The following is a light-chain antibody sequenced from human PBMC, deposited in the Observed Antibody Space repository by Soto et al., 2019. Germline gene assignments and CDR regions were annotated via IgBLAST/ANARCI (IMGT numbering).Light chain of an antibody. Sequence: QSVLTLPASVSGSPGQSITISCTGTSSDVGGYNYVSWYQQHPGKAPKLMIYEVSNRPSGVSNRFSGSKSGNTASLTISGIQDEDEADYYCSSYTSIITLYVLGCGIKVTVL. J-gene: IGLJ1*01. CDR3: SSYTSIITLYV. CDR2: EVS. V-gene: IGLV2-14*01. CDR1: SSDVGGYNY.